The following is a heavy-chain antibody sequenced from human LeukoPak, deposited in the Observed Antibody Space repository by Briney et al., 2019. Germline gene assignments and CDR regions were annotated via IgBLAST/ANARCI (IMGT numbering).Heavy chain of an antibody. V-gene: IGHV1-46*01. CDR2: INPSGGST. J-gene: IGHJ3*02. CDR1: GYTFASYY. Sequence: GASVKVSCKASGYTFASYYMHWVRQAPGQGLEWMGIINPSGGSTSYAQKFQGRVTMTRDTSTSTVYMELSSLRSEDTAVYYCASRAREYYYDSSGYDAFDICGQGTMVTVSS. CDR3: ASRAREYYYDSSGYDAFDI. D-gene: IGHD3-22*01.